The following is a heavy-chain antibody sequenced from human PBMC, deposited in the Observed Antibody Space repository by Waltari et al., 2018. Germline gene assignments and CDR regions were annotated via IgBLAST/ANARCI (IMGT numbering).Heavy chain of an antibody. CDR2: IYYSGST. J-gene: IGHJ4*02. Sequence: QLQLQESGPGLVKPSETLSLTCTVSGGSINSSSYYWAWIRQPPGKGLEWIGIIYYSGSTYYNPSLKSRVTVSVDASKNQFSLKLSSVTAADTAVYYCARDRRSYYDSSGYFDYWGQGTLVTVSS. CDR3: ARDRRSYYDSSGYFDY. V-gene: IGHV4-39*02. D-gene: IGHD3-22*01. CDR1: GGSINSSSYY.